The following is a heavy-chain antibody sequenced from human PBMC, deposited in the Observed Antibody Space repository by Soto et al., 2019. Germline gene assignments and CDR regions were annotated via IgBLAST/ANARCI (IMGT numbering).Heavy chain of an antibody. CDR3: ARLYYDFWSGYLTAGYYYYYMDV. CDR1: GYTFTSYG. J-gene: IGHJ6*03. Sequence: ASVKVSCKASGYTFTSYGISWVRQAPGQGLEWMGWISAYNGNTNYAQKLQGRVTMTTDTSTSTAYMELRSLRSDDTAVYYCARLYYDFWSGYLTAGYYYYYMDVWGKGTTVTVSS. V-gene: IGHV1-18*01. CDR2: ISAYNGNT. D-gene: IGHD3-3*01.